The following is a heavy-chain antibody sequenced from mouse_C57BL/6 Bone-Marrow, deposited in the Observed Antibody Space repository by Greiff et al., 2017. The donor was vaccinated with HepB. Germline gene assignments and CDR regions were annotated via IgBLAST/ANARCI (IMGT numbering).Heavy chain of an antibody. J-gene: IGHJ2*01. CDR2: IYPRSGNT. V-gene: IGHV1-81*01. CDR1: GYTFTSYG. CDR3: ARAPQATHFDY. D-gene: IGHD3-2*02. Sequence: VQRVESGAELARPGASVKLSCKASGYTFTSYGISWVKQRTGQGLEWIGEIYPRSGNTYYNEKFKGKATLTADKSSSTAYMELRSLTSEDSAVYFCARAPQATHFDYWGQGTTLTVSS.